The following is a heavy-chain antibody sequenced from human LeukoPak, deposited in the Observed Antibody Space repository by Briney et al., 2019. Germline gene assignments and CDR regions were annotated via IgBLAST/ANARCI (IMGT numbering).Heavy chain of an antibody. Sequence: GGSLRLSCAASGFTFSSYAMSWVRQAPGKGLEWVSAISCGGGSKYYADSVKGRFTISRDNSKNTLYLQMNSLRAEDTAVYYCAKDSSPYYYDSSGYYAYWYFDLWGRGTLVTVSS. CDR3: AKDSSPYYYDSSGYYAYWYFDL. CDR2: ISCGGGSK. D-gene: IGHD3-22*01. CDR1: GFTFSSYA. J-gene: IGHJ2*01. V-gene: IGHV3-23*01.